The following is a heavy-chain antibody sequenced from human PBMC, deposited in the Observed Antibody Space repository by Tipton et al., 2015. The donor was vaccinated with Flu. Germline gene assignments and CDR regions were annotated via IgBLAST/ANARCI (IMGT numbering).Heavy chain of an antibody. Sequence: GSLRLSCAASGFTFSNAWMSWVRQAPGKGLEWVGRIKSKTDGGTTDYAAPVKGRFTISRDDSKNTLYLQMNSLKTEDTAVYYCTTVPPPASGGWFGELITYYYYYGMDVWGQGTTVTVSS. D-gene: IGHD3-10*01. CDR3: TTVPPPASGGWFGELITYYYYYGMDV. V-gene: IGHV3-15*01. CDR1: GFTFSNAW. J-gene: IGHJ6*02. CDR2: IKSKTDGGTT.